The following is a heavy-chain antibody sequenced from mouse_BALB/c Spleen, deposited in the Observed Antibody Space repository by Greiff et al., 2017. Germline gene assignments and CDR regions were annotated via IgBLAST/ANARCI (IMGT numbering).Heavy chain of an antibody. J-gene: IGHJ4*01. CDR2: IYPGGGYT. D-gene: IGHD2-4*01. CDR1: GYTFTNYW. Sequence: VQLQQSGAELVRPGTSVKISCKASGYTFTNYWLGWVKQRPGHGLEWIGDIYPGGGYTNYNEKFKGKATLTADTSSSTAYMQLSSLTSEDSAVYCCARFDDDVRSAMDYWGQGTSVTVSS. CDR3: ARFDDDVRSAMDY. V-gene: IGHV1-63*02.